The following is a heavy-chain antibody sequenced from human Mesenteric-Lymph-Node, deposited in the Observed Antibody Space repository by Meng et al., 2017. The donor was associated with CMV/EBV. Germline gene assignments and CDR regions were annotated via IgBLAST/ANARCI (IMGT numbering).Heavy chain of an antibody. Sequence: SETLSLTCTVSGGSISEFHWSWIRQPPGKGLEWIGSVYHSGGTYYNPSLKSRVTISVDTSKNQFSLKLTSVTAADTAVYYCAREGYCSSTSCSGNNWFDPWGQGTLVTVSS. V-gene: IGHV4-38-2*02. D-gene: IGHD2-2*01. CDR3: AREGYCSSTSCSGNNWFDP. CDR1: GGSISEFH. CDR2: VYHSGGT. J-gene: IGHJ5*02.